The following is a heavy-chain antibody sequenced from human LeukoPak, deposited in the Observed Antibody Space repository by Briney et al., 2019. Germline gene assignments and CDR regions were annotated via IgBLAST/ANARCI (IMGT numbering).Heavy chain of an antibody. CDR3: ARDGALEWEHDY. J-gene: IGHJ4*02. CDR2: INPNSGGT. CDR1: GGTFSSYA. V-gene: IGHV1-2*02. D-gene: IGHD1-26*01. Sequence: ASVKVSCKASGGTFSSYAISWVRQAPGQGLEWMGWINPNSGGTNYAQKFQGRVTMTRDTSISTAYMELSRLRSDDTAVYYCARDGALEWEHDYWGQGTLVTVSS.